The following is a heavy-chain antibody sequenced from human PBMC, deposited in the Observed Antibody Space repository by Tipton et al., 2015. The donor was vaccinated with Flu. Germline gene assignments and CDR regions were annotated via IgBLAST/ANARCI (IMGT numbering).Heavy chain of an antibody. D-gene: IGHD5-12*01. Sequence: LRLSCTVSGGSISSYYWNWIRQPPGKGLEWIGYIYYSGSTNYNPSLKSRVIISVDTSKNQFSLNLSSVTAADTAAYYCARDRGYSGYDPLFGLYYWGQGALVTVSS. CDR2: IYYSGST. CDR1: GGSISSYY. CDR3: ARDRGYSGYDPLFGLYY. V-gene: IGHV4-59*01. J-gene: IGHJ4*02.